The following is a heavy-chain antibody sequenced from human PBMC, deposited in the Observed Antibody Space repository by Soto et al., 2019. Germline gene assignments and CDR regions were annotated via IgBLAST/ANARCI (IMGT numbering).Heavy chain of an antibody. J-gene: IGHJ4*01. CDR2: ISTYNGET. CDR1: GYTFSKYG. CDR3: ARARYFDWSSSKHYFDY. V-gene: IGHV1-18*01. Sequence: ASVKVSCKASGYTFSKYGIGWVRQAPGQGLEWMGWISTYNGETSYAQKFQDRVTMTIDTSTTTAYMELRSLRSDDTAVFYCARARYFDWSSSKHYFDYWG. D-gene: IGHD3-9*01.